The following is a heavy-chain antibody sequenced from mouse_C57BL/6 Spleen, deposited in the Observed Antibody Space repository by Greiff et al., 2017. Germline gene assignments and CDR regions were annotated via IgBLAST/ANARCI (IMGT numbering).Heavy chain of an antibody. CDR1: GFTFSDYY. J-gene: IGHJ1*03. CDR2: INYDGSST. Sequence: DVMLVESVGGLVQPGSSMKLSCTASGFTFSDYYMAWVRQVPEKGLEWVANINYDGSSTYYLDSLKSRFTITRDNAKTILYLRMSSLKSEDSASYCCTRDRSYGYFDVWGTGTTVTVSS. CDR3: TRDRSYGYFDV. V-gene: IGHV5-16*01.